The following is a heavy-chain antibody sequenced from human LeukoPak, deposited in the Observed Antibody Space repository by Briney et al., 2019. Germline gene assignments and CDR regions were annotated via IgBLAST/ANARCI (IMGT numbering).Heavy chain of an antibody. CDR2: IYYSGST. CDR3: ARHRPLGYGSGSYYSGADNWFDP. CDR1: GGSISSSSYY. J-gene: IGHJ5*02. D-gene: IGHD3-10*01. Sequence: PSETLSLTCTVSGGSISSSSYYWGWIRQPPGKGLEWIGSIYYSGSTYYNPSLKSRVTISVDTSKNQFSLKLSSVTAAHTAVYYCARHRPLGYGSGSYYSGADNWFDPWGQGTLVTVSS. V-gene: IGHV4-39*01.